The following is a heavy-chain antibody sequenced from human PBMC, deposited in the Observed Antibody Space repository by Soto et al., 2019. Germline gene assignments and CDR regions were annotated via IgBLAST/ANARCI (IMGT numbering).Heavy chain of an antibody. CDR2: IYYSGST. CDR3: ARDHPNWFDP. Sequence: SETLSLTCTVSGGSISSSCWSWLRQPPGKRLEWLGYIYYSGSTNYNPSLKSRVTISVDTSKNQFSLKLSSVTAADTAVYYCARDHPNWFDPWGQGTLVTVSS. CDR1: GGSISSSC. J-gene: IGHJ5*02. V-gene: IGHV4-59*01.